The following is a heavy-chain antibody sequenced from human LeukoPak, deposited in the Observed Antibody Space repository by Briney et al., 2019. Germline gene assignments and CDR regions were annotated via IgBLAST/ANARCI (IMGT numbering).Heavy chain of an antibody. D-gene: IGHD3-10*01. V-gene: IGHV3-15*01. CDR2: IKSKTDGGTT. CDR3: TTHYGSGSSDY. J-gene: IGHJ4*02. CDR1: GFTFSNAW. Sequence: GGSLRLSCAASGFTFSNAWMSWVRQAPGKGLEWVVRIKSKTDGGTTDYAAPVKGRFTISRDDSKNTLYLQMNSLKTEDTAVYYCTTHYGSGSSDYWGQGTLVTVSS.